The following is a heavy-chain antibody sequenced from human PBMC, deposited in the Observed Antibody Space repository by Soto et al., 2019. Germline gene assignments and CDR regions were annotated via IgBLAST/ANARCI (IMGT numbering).Heavy chain of an antibody. D-gene: IGHD2-15*01. J-gene: IGHJ3*02. Sequence: ASVKVSCKASGYTFTNYAIHWVRQAPGLSLEWMGWVNADNGNTKYSQKFQGRVTITRDTTARTAYMELSSLRSEDTAVYYCARPSRDYCSGGSCYRNAFDIWGQGTMVTVSS. V-gene: IGHV1-3*01. CDR2: VNADNGNT. CDR1: GYTFTNYA. CDR3: ARPSRDYCSGGSCYRNAFDI.